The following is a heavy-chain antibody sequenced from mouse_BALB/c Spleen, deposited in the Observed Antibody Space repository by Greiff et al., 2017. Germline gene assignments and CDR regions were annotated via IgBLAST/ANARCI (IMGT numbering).Heavy chain of an antibody. CDR1: GFTFSSFG. J-gene: IGHJ2*01. CDR2: ISSGSSTI. Sequence: EVMLVESGGGLVQPGGSRKLSCAASGFTFSSFGMHWVRQAPEKGLEWVAYISSGSSTIYYADTVKGRFTISRDNPKNTLFLQMTSLRSEDTAMYYCARNGNFAWFAYWGQGTTLTVSS. V-gene: IGHV5-17*02. D-gene: IGHD2-1*01. CDR3: ARNGNFAWFAY.